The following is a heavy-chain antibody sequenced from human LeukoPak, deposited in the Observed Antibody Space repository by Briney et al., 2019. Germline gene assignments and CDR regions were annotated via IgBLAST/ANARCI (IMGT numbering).Heavy chain of an antibody. D-gene: IGHD3-22*01. CDR3: ARDLVIVSEWGYFDY. J-gene: IGHJ4*02. V-gene: IGHV3-7*01. CDR2: IKQDGSEK. Sequence: GGSLRLSCAASGFTFSSYWMSWVRQAPGKGLEWVANIKQDGSEKYYVDSVKGRFTISRDNAKNSLYLQMNSLRAEDTAVYYCARDLVIVSEWGYFDYWGQGTLVTVSS. CDR1: GFTFSSYW.